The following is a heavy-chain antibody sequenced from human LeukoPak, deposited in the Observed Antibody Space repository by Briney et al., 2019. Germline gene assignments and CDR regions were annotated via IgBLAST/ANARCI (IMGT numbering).Heavy chain of an antibody. CDR3: ARPHWGPADSSSADAFDI. Sequence: GESLKISCKGSGYSFTSYWIGWVRQMLGKGLEWMGIIYPGDSDTRYSPSFQGQVTISADKSISTAYLQWSSLKASDTAMYYCARPHWGPADSSSADAFDIWGQGTMVTVSS. CDR2: IYPGDSDT. D-gene: IGHD6-6*01. V-gene: IGHV5-51*01. CDR1: GYSFTSYW. J-gene: IGHJ3*02.